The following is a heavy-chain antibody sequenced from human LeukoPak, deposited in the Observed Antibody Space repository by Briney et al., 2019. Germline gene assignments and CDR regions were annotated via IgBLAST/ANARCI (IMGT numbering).Heavy chain of an antibody. CDR2: IIPIFGTA. D-gene: IGHD4-17*01. V-gene: IGHV1-69*05. Sequence: RRASVKVSCKASGGTFSSYAISWVRQAPGQGLEWMGRIIPIFGTANYAQKFQGRVTITTDESTSTAYMELSSLRSEGTAVYYCARELGDYGDYVDAFDIWGQGTMVTVSS. J-gene: IGHJ3*02. CDR3: ARELGDYGDYVDAFDI. CDR1: GGTFSSYA.